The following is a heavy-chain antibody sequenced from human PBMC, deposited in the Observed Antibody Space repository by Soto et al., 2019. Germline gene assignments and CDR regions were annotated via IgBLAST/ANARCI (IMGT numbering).Heavy chain of an antibody. CDR2: ISGSGGST. Sequence: GGSLRLYCAASGFTFSSYAMSWVRQAPGKGLEWVSTISGSGGSTYYADSVKGRFAIYRDNSKNTLYLQMNSLRAEDTAVYYCAKDHGRVGDCGGGSCSLAFDIWGQGTMVTVSS. J-gene: IGHJ3*02. CDR1: GFTFSSYA. D-gene: IGHD2-15*01. V-gene: IGHV3-23*01. CDR3: AKDHGRVGDCGGGSCSLAFDI.